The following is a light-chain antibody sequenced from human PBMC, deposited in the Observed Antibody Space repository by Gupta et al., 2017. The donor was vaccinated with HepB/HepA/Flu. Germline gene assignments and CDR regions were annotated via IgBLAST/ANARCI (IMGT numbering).Light chain of an antibody. CDR1: TNNIGLYNY. V-gene: IGLV2-11*01. J-gene: IGLJ7*01. CDR2: DVA. Sequence: QSGLTQSRSVFGSPGQSVTISCSGTTNNIGLYNYISWYQQRPDAVSKLILYDVAKRPPGVPDRFSASKAGSAASLTISAPQPDDEGDYYCSSYAGTNIPVFGGGTSLTGL. CDR3: SSYAGTNIPV.